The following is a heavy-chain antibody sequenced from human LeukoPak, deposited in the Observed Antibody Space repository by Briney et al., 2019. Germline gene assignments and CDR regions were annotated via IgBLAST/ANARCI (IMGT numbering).Heavy chain of an antibody. J-gene: IGHJ6*02. V-gene: IGHV1-18*01. CDR2: ISAYNGNT. Sequence: ASVKVSCKASGYTFTSYGISWVRQAPGQGLEWMGWISAYNGNTNYAQKLQGRVTMTTDTSTSTAYMELRSLRSDDTAVYYCARAPFDIVVVPAAQSYYYCYYGMDVWGQGTTVTVSS. CDR3: ARAPFDIVVVPAAQSYYYCYYGMDV. D-gene: IGHD2-2*01. CDR1: GYTFTSYG.